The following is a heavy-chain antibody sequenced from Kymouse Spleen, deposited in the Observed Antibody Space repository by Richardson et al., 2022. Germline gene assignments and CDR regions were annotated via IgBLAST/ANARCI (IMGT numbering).Heavy chain of an antibody. CDR2: ISWNSGSI. D-gene: IGHD4-11,IGHD4-11*01. V-gene: IGHV3-9*01. CDR3: AKPSTVTPFDY. CDR1: GFTFDDYA. J-gene: IGHJ4*02. Sequence: EVQLVESGGGLVQPGRSLRLSCAASGFTFDDYAMHWVRQAPGKGLEWVSGISWNSGSIGYADSVKGRFTISRDNAKNSLYLQMNSLRAEDTALYYCAKPSTVTPFDYWGQGTLVTVSS.